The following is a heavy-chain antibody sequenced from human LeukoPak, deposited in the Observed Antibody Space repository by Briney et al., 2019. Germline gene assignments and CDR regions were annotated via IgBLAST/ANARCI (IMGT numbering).Heavy chain of an antibody. CDR3: ARDVEGLFDP. V-gene: IGHV3-53*01. Sequence: GGSLRLSCAPSGFTVSSNYMSWVRQAPGKGLEWVSVIYSGGSTYYADSVKGRFTISRDNSKNTLYLQMNSLRAEDTAVYYCARDVEGLFDPWGQGTLVTVSS. CDR1: GFTVSSNY. D-gene: IGHD5-24*01. CDR2: IYSGGST. J-gene: IGHJ5*02.